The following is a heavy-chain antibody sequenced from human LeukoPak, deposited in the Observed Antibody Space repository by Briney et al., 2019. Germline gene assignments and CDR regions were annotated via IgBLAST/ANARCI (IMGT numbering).Heavy chain of an antibody. D-gene: IGHD5-18*01. CDR1: GGSFSGYY. V-gene: IGHV4-34*01. CDR2: INHSGST. CDR3: ARRIYSYGEYKKYYYYYYMDV. Sequence: PSETLSLTCAVYGGSFSGYYWSWIRQPPGKGLEWIGEINHSGSTNYNPSLKSRVTISVDTSKNQFSLKLSSVTAADTAVYYCARRIYSYGEYKKYYYYYYMDVWGKGTTVTVSS. J-gene: IGHJ6*03.